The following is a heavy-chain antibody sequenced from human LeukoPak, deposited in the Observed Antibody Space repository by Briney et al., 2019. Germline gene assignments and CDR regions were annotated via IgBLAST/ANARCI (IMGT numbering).Heavy chain of an antibody. CDR1: GFTFSSYS. Sequence: GGSLRLSCAASGFTFSSYSMNWVRQAPGKGLEWVSYISSSSSTIYYADSVKGRFTISRDNAKNSLYLQMNSLRDEDTAAYYCARDRSGYSGYDTPYYFDYWGQGTLVTVSS. CDR3: ARDRSGYSGYDTPYYFDY. J-gene: IGHJ4*02. CDR2: ISSSSSTI. V-gene: IGHV3-48*02. D-gene: IGHD5-12*01.